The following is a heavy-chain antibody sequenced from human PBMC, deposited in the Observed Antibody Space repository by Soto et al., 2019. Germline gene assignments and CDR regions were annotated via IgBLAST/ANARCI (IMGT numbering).Heavy chain of an antibody. CDR2: VTADGGT. D-gene: IGHD2-15*01. CDR3: PPHVFGRGGICQYDALAI. CDR1: GFTVSSHA. J-gene: IGHJ3*02. V-gene: IGHV3-23*01. Sequence: EVQVLESGGGLVQPGGSLRLSCEGSGFTVSSHAMTWIRQAPGKGPEWVSTVTADGGTYYADSVKGRFAVSRDTSENTQYLQLYSRGAEDSPAYYCPPHVFGRGGICQYDALAIRGQGTRVPGSS.